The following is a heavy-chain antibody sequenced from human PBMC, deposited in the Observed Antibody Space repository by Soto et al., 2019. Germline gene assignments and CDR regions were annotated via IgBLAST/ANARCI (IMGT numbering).Heavy chain of an antibody. J-gene: IGHJ2*01. CDR3: AKNRGSGSYTSWNFDV. CDR1: GFTFSNYA. CDR2: ILGGGDYT. D-gene: IGHD1-26*01. V-gene: IGHV3-23*01. Sequence: EVQVLASGGGLVQPGGSLRLSCAASGFTFSNYAMSWVRQAPGKGLEWVSTILGGGDYTHYTDPVTGRFTISRDNSRNTLFLEMNSLRAEDTAVYYCAKNRGSGSYTSWNFDVWGRGTRVTVSS.